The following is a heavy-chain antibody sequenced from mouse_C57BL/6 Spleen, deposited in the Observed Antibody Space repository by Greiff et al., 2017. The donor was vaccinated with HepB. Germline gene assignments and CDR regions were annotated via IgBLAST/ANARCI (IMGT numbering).Heavy chain of an antibody. CDR3: ARGGDGYYVSFAY. CDR1: GFTFSDYG. Sequence: EVKVVESGGGLVKPGGSLKLSCAASGFTFSDYGMHWVRQAPEKGLEWVAYISSGSSTIYYADTVKGRFTISRDNAKNTLFLQMTSLRSEDTAMYYCARGGDGYYVSFAYWGQGTLVTVSA. J-gene: IGHJ3*01. V-gene: IGHV5-17*01. CDR2: ISSGSSTI. D-gene: IGHD2-3*01.